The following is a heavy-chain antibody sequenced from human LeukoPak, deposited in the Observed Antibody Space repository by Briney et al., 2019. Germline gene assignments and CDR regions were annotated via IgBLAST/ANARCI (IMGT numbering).Heavy chain of an antibody. J-gene: IGHJ4*02. V-gene: IGHV4-34*01. CDR1: GVPFDDYY. CDR2: INHSGYT. CDR3: TRMTTGHDY. Sequence: NPSETLSLTCGVSGVPFDDYYWSWVRQTPGKGLEWLWEINHSGYTNDSPSLKSRVTLSIDTSRKQFSLNLRSVTVADAGIYYCTRMTTGHDYWGQGTLVTVSS. D-gene: IGHD4-17*01.